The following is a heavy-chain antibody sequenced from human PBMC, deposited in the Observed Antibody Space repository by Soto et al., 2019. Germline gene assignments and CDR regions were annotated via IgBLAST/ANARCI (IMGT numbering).Heavy chain of an antibody. J-gene: IGHJ4*02. CDR1: GGTFSSYA. CDR3: ARSAGGYGPGSPFDY. CDR2: IIPIFGTA. D-gene: IGHD3-10*01. V-gene: IGHV1-69*13. Sequence: GASVKVSCKASGGTFSSYAISWVRQAPGQGLEWMGGIIPIFGTANYAQKFQGRVTITADESTSTAYMELSSLRSEDTAVYYCARSAGGYGPGSPFDYWGQGTLVTVSS.